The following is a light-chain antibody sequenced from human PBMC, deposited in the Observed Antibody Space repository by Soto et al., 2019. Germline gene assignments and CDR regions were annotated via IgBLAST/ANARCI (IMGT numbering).Light chain of an antibody. J-gene: IGKJ1*01. V-gene: IGKV3-11*01. Sequence: VMMKSSPTLSVSPQEIATLSCRTSQSVGTYLAWYQQKPGQAPRLLIFDASKRATGIPARFSGSGSGTDFTLNISGLEAEDLALYYCQYGSHLTSWTLGAGTKG. CDR2: DAS. CDR3: QYGSHLTSWT. CDR1: QSVGTY.